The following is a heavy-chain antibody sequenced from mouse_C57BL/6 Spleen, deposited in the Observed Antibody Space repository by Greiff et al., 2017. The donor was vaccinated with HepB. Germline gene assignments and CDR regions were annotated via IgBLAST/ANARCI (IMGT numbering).Heavy chain of an antibody. V-gene: IGHV2-2*01. CDR2: IWSGGST. J-gene: IGHJ2*01. CDR3: ARNYYSNYVRFDY. CDR1: GFSFTSYG. D-gene: IGHD2-5*01. Sequence: VKLVESGPGLVQPSQSLSITCTVSGFSFTSYGVHWVRQSPGKGLEWLGVIWSGGSTDYNAAFISRLSISKDNSKSQVFFKMNSLQADDTAIYYCARNYYSNYVRFDYWGQGTTLTVSS.